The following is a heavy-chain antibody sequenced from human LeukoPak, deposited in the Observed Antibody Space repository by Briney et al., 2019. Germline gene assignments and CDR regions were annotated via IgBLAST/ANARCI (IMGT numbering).Heavy chain of an antibody. J-gene: IGHJ5*02. CDR3: ARLVWYDIAVAPRGWFDP. Sequence: SQTLSLTCTVSGGSISSGSYYWSWIRQPAGKGLEWIGRIYTSGSTNYNPSLKSRVTISVDTSKNQFSLKLSSVTAADTAVYYCARLVWYDIAVAPRGWFDPWGQGTLVTVSS. V-gene: IGHV4-61*02. D-gene: IGHD6-19*01. CDR1: GGSISSGSYY. CDR2: IYTSGST.